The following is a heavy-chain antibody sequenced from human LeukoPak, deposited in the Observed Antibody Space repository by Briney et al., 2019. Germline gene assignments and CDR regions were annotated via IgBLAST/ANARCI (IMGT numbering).Heavy chain of an antibody. V-gene: IGHV3-73*01. J-gene: IGHJ4*02. CDR2: IRSKANSYAT. CDR1: GFTFSGSA. D-gene: IGHD6-6*01. Sequence: GGSLRLSCAASGFTFSGSAMHWVRQASGKGLEWVGRIRSKANSYATAYAASVKGRFTISRDDSKNTAYLQMNSLKTEDTAVYYCTRWDSSSDYWGQGTLATVSS. CDR3: TRWDSSSDY.